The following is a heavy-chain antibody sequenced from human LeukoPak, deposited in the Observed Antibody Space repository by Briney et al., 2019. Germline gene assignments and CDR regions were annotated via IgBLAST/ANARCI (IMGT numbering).Heavy chain of an antibody. V-gene: IGHV3-7*03. Sequence: GVSLRLSCAASGFTFSTYWMSWVRQAPGKGLECVASIKRDGSEKYYVDSVKGRFTIFRDDAKSSLYLQMNSLRAEDTAVYFCARVYTGNRWHFDYWGQGTLVTVSS. CDR2: IKRDGSEK. J-gene: IGHJ4*02. CDR3: ARVYTGNRWHFDY. CDR1: GFTFSTYW. D-gene: IGHD2-2*02.